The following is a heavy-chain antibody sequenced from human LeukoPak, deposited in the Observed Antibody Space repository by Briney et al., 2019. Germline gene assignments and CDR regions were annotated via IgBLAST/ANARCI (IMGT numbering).Heavy chain of an antibody. V-gene: IGHV3-21*04. Sequence: GGSLRLSCAASGFTFSNYAMSWVRQAPGRGLEWVSTIDGSNTNTYYADSVKGRFTISRDNAKNSLYLQMNSLRAEDTAVYYCARVRRLRLYYFDYWGQGTLVTVSS. D-gene: IGHD4-17*01. CDR2: IDGSNTNT. J-gene: IGHJ4*02. CDR1: GFTFSNYA. CDR3: ARVRRLRLYYFDY.